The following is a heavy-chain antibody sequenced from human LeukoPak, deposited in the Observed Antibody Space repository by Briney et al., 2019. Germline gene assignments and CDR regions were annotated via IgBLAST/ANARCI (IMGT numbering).Heavy chain of an antibody. D-gene: IGHD2-2*01. V-gene: IGHV3-30*02. J-gene: IGHJ4*02. CDR3: AKGMVVPAAMGYYFDY. CDR1: GFTFSSYG. Sequence: GGSLRLSCAASGFTFSSYGMHWVRQAPGRGLEWVAFIRYDGSNKYYADSVKGRFTISRDNSKNTLYLQMNSLRAEDTAVYYCAKGMVVPAAMGYYFDYWGQGTLVTVSS. CDR2: IRYDGSNK.